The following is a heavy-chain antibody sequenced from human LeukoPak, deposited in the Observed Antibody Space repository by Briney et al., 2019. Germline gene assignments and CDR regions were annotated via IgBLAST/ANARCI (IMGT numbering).Heavy chain of an antibody. CDR3: ARVGYSSTFDY. Sequence: SQTLSLTCTVSGGSLSSGDYYWRWIRQPPGRGLEWIGYIYYSGSTYYNPSLKSRVTISVDTSKNQFSLKLSSVIAADTAVYYCARVGYSSTFDYWGQGTLVTVSS. J-gene: IGHJ4*02. CDR2: IYYSGST. CDR1: GGSLSSGDYY. V-gene: IGHV4-30-4*01. D-gene: IGHD5-18*01.